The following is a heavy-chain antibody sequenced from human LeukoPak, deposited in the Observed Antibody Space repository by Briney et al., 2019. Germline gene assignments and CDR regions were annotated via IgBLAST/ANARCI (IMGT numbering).Heavy chain of an antibody. Sequence: GESLKTPCKGSGYSFTSYRIAWVPQMPGKGLDWIGIIYPGDSDTRYSPSFQGQVTIPADKSISTAYLQWTSLKASDTAMYYCARPGRYSSSSFWAFDYWGQGTLVTVSS. CDR1: GYSFTSYR. CDR3: ARPGRYSSSSFWAFDY. V-gene: IGHV5-51*01. J-gene: IGHJ4*02. D-gene: IGHD6-6*01. CDR2: IYPGDSDT.